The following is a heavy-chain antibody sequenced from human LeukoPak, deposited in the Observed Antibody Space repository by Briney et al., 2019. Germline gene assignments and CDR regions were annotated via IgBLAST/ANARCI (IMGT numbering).Heavy chain of an antibody. CDR1: GYSISSGYY. Sequence: SETLSLTCTVSGYSISSGYYWGWIRQPPGKGLEWIGSIYHSGSTYYNPSLKSRVTISVDTSKNQFSLKLSSVTAADTAVYYCARDETYYCDSSGTLDYWGQGTLVTVSS. J-gene: IGHJ4*02. CDR3: ARDETYYCDSSGTLDY. CDR2: IYHSGST. V-gene: IGHV4-38-2*02. D-gene: IGHD3-22*01.